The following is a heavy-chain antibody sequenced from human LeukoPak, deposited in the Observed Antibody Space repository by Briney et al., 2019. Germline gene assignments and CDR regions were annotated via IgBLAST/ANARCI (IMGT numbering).Heavy chain of an antibody. D-gene: IGHD2-2*01. J-gene: IGHJ6*04. CDR2: INHSGST. CDR3: ARGCSSTSCSSTPNGMDV. V-gene: IGHV4-34*01. Sequence: SETLSLTCAVYGGSFSGYYWSWIRQPPGKGLEWIGEINHSGSTNYNPSLKSRGTISVDTSQNQFSLKLSSVTAADTAVYYCARGCSSTSCSSTPNGMDVWGKGTTVTVSS. CDR1: GGSFSGYY.